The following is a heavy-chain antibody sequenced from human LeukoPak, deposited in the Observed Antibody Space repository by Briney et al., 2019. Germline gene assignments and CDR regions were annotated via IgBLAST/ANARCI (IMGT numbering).Heavy chain of an antibody. CDR3: ARGLGSLRTYYYYYGMDV. CDR1: GYTFTGYY. V-gene: IGHV1-2*02. CDR2: INPNSGGT. J-gene: IGHJ6*02. Sequence: ASVKVSCKASGYTFTGYYMHWVRQAPGQGLEWMGWINPNSGGTNYAQKFQGRVTMTRDTSISTAYMELSRLRSDDTAVYYCARGLGSLRTYYYYYGMDVWGQGTTVTVSS. D-gene: IGHD6-25*01.